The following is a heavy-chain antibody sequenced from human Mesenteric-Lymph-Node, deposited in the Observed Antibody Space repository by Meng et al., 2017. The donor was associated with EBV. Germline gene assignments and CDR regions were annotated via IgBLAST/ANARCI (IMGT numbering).Heavy chain of an antibody. Sequence: QIQLVQSGAEVKKPGDSVKVLCKASGYTFSSYGISWVRQAPGQGLEWVGWISGYNGNTNYAQKFQGRVTMTTDTSTSTVYMDLRSLRSDDTAVYYCARDEGGWLTAPDYWGQGTLVTVSS. D-gene: IGHD5-24*01. CDR2: ISGYNGNT. J-gene: IGHJ4*02. CDR1: GYTFSSYG. CDR3: ARDEGGWLTAPDY. V-gene: IGHV1-18*01.